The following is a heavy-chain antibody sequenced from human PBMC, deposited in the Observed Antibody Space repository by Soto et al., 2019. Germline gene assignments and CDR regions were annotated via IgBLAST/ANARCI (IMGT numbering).Heavy chain of an antibody. V-gene: IGHV3-21*01. J-gene: IGHJ3*01. CDR3: ARSPVGDAFNV. CDR2: ISSGSDYI. CDR1: GFTFSRYS. Sequence: EVQLVESGGGLGKPGGSLRLSCAASGFTFSRYSMNWVRQDPGKGLEWVSSISSGSDYIFYADSVKGRFTISRDNAKNSLFLQMNSLTAEDTAVYYCARSPVGDAFNVWGQGTVVTVSS.